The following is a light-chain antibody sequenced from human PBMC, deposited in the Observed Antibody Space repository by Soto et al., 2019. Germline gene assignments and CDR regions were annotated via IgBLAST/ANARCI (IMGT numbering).Light chain of an antibody. CDR1: SSDVGGYNY. CDR3: SSYTSSSTLI. V-gene: IGLV2-14*01. CDR2: DVS. Sequence: QSALTQPASVSGSPGQSITISCTGTSSDVGGYNYVSWYQQHPGKAPKLMSYDVSNRPSGVSNRFSGSKSGNTASLTISGLQAEDEADYDCSSYTSSSTLIFGGGTKVTVL. J-gene: IGLJ2*01.